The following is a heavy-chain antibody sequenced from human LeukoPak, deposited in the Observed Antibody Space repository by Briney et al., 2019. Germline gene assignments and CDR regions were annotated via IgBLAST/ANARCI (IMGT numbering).Heavy chain of an antibody. J-gene: IGHJ5*02. CDR3: ARATQRAYDFWSGYSANWFDP. V-gene: IGHV4-59*01. D-gene: IGHD3-3*01. Sequence: SETLSLTCTVSGGSISSYYWSWIRQPPGKGLEWIGYIYYSGSTNYDPSLKSRVTISVDTSKNQFSLKLSSVTAADTAVYYCARATQRAYDFWSGYSANWFDPWGQGTLVTVSS. CDR2: IYYSGST. CDR1: GGSISSYY.